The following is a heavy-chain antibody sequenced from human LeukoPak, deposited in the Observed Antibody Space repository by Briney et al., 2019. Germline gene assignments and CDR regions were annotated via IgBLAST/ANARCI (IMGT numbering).Heavy chain of an antibody. J-gene: IGHJ5*02. D-gene: IGHD6-13*01. CDR1: GGSFSGYY. CDR3: AVMYSSSWYWFDP. Sequence: PSETLSLICAVYGGSFSGYYWSWIRQPPGKGLEWIGEINHSGSTNYIPPLKSRVTISVDTSKNQFSLKLSSVTAADTAVYYCAVMYSSSWYWFDPWGQGTLVTVSS. CDR2: INHSGST. V-gene: IGHV4-34*01.